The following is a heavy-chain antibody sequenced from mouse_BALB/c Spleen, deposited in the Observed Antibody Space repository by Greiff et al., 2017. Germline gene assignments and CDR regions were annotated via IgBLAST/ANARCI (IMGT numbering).Heavy chain of an antibody. D-gene: IGHD2-10*01. CDR3: APAYYGNYAAMDY. CDR2: INPYNDGT. Sequence: VQLQQSGPELVKPGASVKMSCKASRYTFTSYVMHWVKQKPGQGLGWIGYINPYNDGTKYNEKFKGKATLTSDKSSSTAYMELSSLTSEDSAVYYCAPAYYGNYAAMDYWGQGTSVTVSS. V-gene: IGHV1-14*01. CDR1: RYTFTSYV. J-gene: IGHJ4*01.